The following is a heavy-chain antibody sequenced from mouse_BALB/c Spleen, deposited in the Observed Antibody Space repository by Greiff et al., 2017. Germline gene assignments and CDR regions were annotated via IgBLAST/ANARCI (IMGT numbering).Heavy chain of an antibody. J-gene: IGHJ2*01. V-gene: IGHV5-6-3*01. CDR3: ARERSAFDY. CDR1: GFTFSSYG. D-gene: IGHD6-1*01. Sequence: EVKLMESGGGLVQPGGSLKLSCAASGFTFSSYGMSWVRQTPDKRLALVATINSNGGSTYYPDSVKGRFTISRDNAKNTLYLQMSSLKSEDTAMYYCARERSAFDYWGQGTTLTVSS. CDR2: INSNGGST.